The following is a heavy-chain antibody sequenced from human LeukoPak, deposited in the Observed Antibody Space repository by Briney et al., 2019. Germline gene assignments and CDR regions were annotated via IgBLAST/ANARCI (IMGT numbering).Heavy chain of an antibody. Sequence: GESLKISCKGSGYSFTSYWIGWVRQMPGKGLEWMGIIYPGDSDTRYSPSFQGQVTISADKSISTAYLQWSSLKASDTAMYYCARTPDYYDSSGYSPFDYWGQGTLVTVSS. D-gene: IGHD3-22*01. V-gene: IGHV5-51*01. CDR1: GYSFTSYW. J-gene: IGHJ4*02. CDR3: ARTPDYYDSSGYSPFDY. CDR2: IYPGDSDT.